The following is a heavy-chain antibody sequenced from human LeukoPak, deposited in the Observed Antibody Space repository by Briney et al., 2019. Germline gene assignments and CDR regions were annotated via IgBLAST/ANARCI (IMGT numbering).Heavy chain of an antibody. V-gene: IGHV1-2*02. J-gene: IGHJ4*02. CDR3: ARAGATYDRAPDY. Sequence: GASVKVSCKASGYTFTGYYMHWVRQAPGQGLEWMGWINPNSGGTNYAQKFQGRVTMTRDTSISTAYMDLSRLRSDDTAVYYCARAGATYDRAPDYWGQGTLVTVSS. CDR2: INPNSGGT. D-gene: IGHD5-12*01. CDR1: GYTFTGYY.